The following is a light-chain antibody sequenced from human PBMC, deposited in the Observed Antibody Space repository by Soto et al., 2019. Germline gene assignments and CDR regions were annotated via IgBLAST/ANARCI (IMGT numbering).Light chain of an antibody. CDR1: QTISNW. CDR2: KAS. J-gene: IGKJ2*01. CDR3: QHYNSYPYT. Sequence: DIQMTQSPSTLSASVGDRVTITCRASQTISNWLAWYQQRPGKAPNLLIYKASSLESGVSSRFSGSGFGTEFTLTISSLQPDGFATYYCQHYNSYPYTFGQGTKLEIK. V-gene: IGKV1-5*03.